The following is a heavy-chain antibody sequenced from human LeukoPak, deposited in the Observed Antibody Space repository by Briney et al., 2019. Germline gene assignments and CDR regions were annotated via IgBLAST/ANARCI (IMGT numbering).Heavy chain of an antibody. V-gene: IGHV4-34*01. D-gene: IGHD1-26*01. J-gene: IGHJ4*02. CDR2: INHSGST. CDR1: GGSFSGYY. Sequence: PSETLSLTCAVYGGSFSGYYWSWIRQPPGKGLEWIGEINHSGSTNYNPSLKSRVTISVDTSKNQFSLKLSSVTAADTAVYYCASTGNSGSYSWGQGTLVTVSS. CDR3: ASTGNSGSYS.